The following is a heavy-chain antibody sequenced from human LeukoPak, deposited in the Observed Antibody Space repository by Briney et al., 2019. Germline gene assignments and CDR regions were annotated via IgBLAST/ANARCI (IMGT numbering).Heavy chain of an antibody. J-gene: IGHJ4*02. Sequence: GGSLRLSCAASGFTFSNYWLTWVRQAPGQGLEWVANTKQDGSEKHYVDSVKGRFTISRDNAKNSLYLQMNSQRAEDTAVYYCARDRQIAYWGQGTLVTVSS. CDR2: TKQDGSEK. CDR1: GFTFSNYW. V-gene: IGHV3-7*01. CDR3: ARDRQIAY.